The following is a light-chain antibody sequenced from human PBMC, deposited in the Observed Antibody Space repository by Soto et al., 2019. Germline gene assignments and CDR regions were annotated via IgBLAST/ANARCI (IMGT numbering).Light chain of an antibody. CDR3: QHYNNWPPRVT. CDR1: QSVGSN. V-gene: IGKV3-15*01. Sequence: EIEMTQSPATLSVSPGERATLSCRASQSVGSNLAWYQQKPGQAPRLLIYGASTRATGIPGRLSGRGSGTEFTLTISSLQSEDSAVYYCQHYNNWPPRVTFGGGTRVEIK. J-gene: IGKJ4*01. CDR2: GAS.